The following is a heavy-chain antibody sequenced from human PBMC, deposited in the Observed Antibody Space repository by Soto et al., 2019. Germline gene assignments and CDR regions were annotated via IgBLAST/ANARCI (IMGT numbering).Heavy chain of an antibody. D-gene: IGHD3-22*01. V-gene: IGHV4-34*01. CDR2: INHSGST. CDR3: ARARYYDSSGYYDV. Sequence: PSETLSLTCAVYGGSFSGYYWSWIRQPPGKGLEWIGEINHSGSTNYNPSLKSRVTISVDTSKNQFSLKLSSVTAADTAVYYCARARYYDSSGYYDVWGQGTLVTSPQ. J-gene: IGHJ4*02. CDR1: GGSFSGYY.